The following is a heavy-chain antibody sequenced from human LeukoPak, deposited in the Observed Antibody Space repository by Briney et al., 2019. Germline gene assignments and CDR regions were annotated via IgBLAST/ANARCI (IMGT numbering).Heavy chain of an antibody. CDR2: INSACSST. J-gene: IGHJ4*02. CDR1: GFTFSSYW. Sequence: SLRLSCAASGFTFSSYWRHWVRHAPGKGLVWVSPINSACSSTTYAASVNGRFTISRDNAKNTLYLQMNSLRAEDTAVYYCARGPMDGADYWGQGTLVTVSS. V-gene: IGHV3-74*01. D-gene: IGHD1-26*01. CDR3: ARGPMDGADY.